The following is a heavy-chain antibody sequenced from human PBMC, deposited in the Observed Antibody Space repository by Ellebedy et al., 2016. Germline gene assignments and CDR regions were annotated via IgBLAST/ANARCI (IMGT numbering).Heavy chain of an antibody. CDR3: ARDLGFFDY. CDR1: GFTFSNYA. V-gene: IGHV3-23*01. Sequence: GESLKISCAASGFTFSNYAMNWVRQAPGRGLEWVSALSAGGGSTYYADSVKGRFTVSRDNSKNTLYLQMNSPRAEDTAVYYCARDLGFFDYWGQGTLVTVSS. D-gene: IGHD3-16*01. CDR2: LSAGGGST. J-gene: IGHJ4*02.